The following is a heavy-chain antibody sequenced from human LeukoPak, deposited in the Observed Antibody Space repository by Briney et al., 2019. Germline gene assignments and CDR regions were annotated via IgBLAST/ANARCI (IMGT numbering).Heavy chain of an antibody. Sequence: PGGSLRLSCAASGFSFSTFDMSWVRQAPGKGLEWVSLITHSGDTTYYPDSVKGRFTISRDNSKNTLFLQMNSLTAEDTAIYYCAKHWGSYSTSNFWGQGTLVIVSS. V-gene: IGHV3-23*01. CDR1: GFSFSTFD. D-gene: IGHD6-6*01. CDR3: AKHWGSYSTSNF. J-gene: IGHJ4*02. CDR2: ITHSGDTT.